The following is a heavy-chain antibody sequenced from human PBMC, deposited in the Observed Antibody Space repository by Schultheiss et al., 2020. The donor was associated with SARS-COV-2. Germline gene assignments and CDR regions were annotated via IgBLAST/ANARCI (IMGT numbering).Heavy chain of an antibody. CDR1: GFTFDDYA. J-gene: IGHJ5*02. Sequence: GGSLRLSCAASGFTFDDYAMHWVRQAPGKGLEWVSGISWNSGSIVYADSVKGRFTISRDNAKNSLYLQMTSLRAEDTALYYCAGELVVVPAANDTHWFDPWGQGTLVTVSS. V-gene: IGHV3-9*01. D-gene: IGHD2-2*01. CDR2: ISWNSGSI. CDR3: AGELVVVPAANDTHWFDP.